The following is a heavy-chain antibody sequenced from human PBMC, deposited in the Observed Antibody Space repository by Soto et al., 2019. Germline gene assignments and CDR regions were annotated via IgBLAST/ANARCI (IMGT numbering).Heavy chain of an antibody. D-gene: IGHD2-2*01. J-gene: IGHJ4*02. V-gene: IGHV3-30-3*01. CDR1: GFTFSSYA. Sequence: GGSLRLSCAASGFTFSSYAMHWVRQAPGKGLEWVAVISYDGSNKYYADSVKGRFTISRDNSKNTLYLQMNSLRAEDTAVYYGARDGIVPAATASYYFDYWGQGTLVTVSS. CDR3: ARDGIVPAATASYYFDY. CDR2: ISYDGSNK.